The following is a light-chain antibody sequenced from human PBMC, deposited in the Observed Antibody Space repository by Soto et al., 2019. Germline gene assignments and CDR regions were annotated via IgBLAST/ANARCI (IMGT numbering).Light chain of an antibody. CDR3: CSYVGATTYV. V-gene: IGLV2-23*01. Sequence: QSVLTQPASVSGCPGRSITISCTGTSSTVGGFNVVSWYQQHPGKAPKVIIYEGIKRPSGVSNRFSGSNSGSTASLTISGLQAEDEADYYCCSYVGATTYVFGTGTKVTVL. CDR2: EGI. CDR1: SSTVGGFNV. J-gene: IGLJ1*01.